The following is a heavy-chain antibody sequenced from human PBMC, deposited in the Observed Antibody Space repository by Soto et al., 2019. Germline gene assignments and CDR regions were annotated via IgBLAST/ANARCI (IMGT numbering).Heavy chain of an antibody. V-gene: IGHV4-34*01. CDR3: ARIAWFGEVLLRDY. CDR2: SSHSGDT. Sequence: QVQVQQWGAGLLKPSETLSLTCSIDGGSFSGYFWTWIRQPPGKGLEWIGESSHSGDTYYNPSLKSRVTISLDASKHQFSLNLRSVTAADTAVYYCARIAWFGEVLLRDYWGQGTLVTVSS. J-gene: IGHJ4*02. D-gene: IGHD3-10*01. CDR1: GGSFSGYF.